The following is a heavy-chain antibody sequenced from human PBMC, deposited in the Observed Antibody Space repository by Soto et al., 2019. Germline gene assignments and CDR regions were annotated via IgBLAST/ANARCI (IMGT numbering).Heavy chain of an antibody. J-gene: IGHJ4*02. V-gene: IGHV3-33*01. D-gene: IGHD1-1*01. CDR1: GFTFSSYG. Sequence: QVQLLESGGGVVQPGRSLRLSCAASGFTFSSYGMHWVRQAPGKGLEWVAVIWYDGSNKYYADSVKGRFTISRDNSKNTLYLQMNSLRAEDTAVYYCARDKYWNMFPSPPDYWGQGTLVTVSS. CDR2: IWYDGSNK. CDR3: ARDKYWNMFPSPPDY.